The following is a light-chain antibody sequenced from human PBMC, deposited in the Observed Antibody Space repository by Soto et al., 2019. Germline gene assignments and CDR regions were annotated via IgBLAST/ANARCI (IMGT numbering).Light chain of an antibody. CDR1: SSDVGSYNL. J-gene: IGLJ1*01. Sequence: SALTQPASVSGSPGQSITISCTGTSSDVGSYNLVSWYQQHPGKAPKLMIYEVSKRPSGLSNRFSGSKSGNTASLTISGLQAEDEADYYCCSYAGSSNVFVTGTKVTVL. CDR2: EVS. V-gene: IGLV2-23*02. CDR3: CSYAGSSNV.